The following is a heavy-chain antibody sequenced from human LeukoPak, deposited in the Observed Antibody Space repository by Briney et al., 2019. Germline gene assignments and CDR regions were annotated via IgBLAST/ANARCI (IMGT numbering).Heavy chain of an antibody. D-gene: IGHD6-13*01. V-gene: IGHV4-39*07. CDR3: ARHLAAAFDFDY. Sequence: SETLSLTCTVSGVSISRVSYHWGWVRQPPGKGLEWIGTIDYGGGTYYNPSLKSRITISVDTSKSQFSLDMSSVTAADTAVYYCARHLAAAFDFDYWGQGTLVTVSS. CDR1: GVSISRVSYH. J-gene: IGHJ4*02. CDR2: IDYGGGT.